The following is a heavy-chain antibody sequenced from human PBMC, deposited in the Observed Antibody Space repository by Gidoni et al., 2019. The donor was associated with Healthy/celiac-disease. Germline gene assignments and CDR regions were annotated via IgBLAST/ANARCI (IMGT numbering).Heavy chain of an antibody. V-gene: IGHV3-23*01. Sequence: EVQLLESGGGLVQPGGSLSLSCAASGFTFSRYAMSWVRQAPGKGLEWVSAISGSGGSTYYADSVKGRFTISRDNSKNTLYLQMNSLRAEDTAVYYCATSGEIVVVIEVYFDYWGQGTLVTVSS. J-gene: IGHJ4*02. CDR3: ATSGEIVVVIEVYFDY. CDR2: ISGSGGST. D-gene: IGHD3-22*01. CDR1: GFTFSRYA.